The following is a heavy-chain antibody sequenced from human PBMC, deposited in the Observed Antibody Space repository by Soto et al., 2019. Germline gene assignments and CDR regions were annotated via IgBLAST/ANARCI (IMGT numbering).Heavy chain of an antibody. V-gene: IGHV3-23*01. CDR2: ISGSGWST. CDR1: GFTFSDYS. D-gene: IGHD3-16*01. J-gene: IGHJ4*02. Sequence: EVHLLESGGDLVQPGGSQRLSCAASGFTFSDYSMSWVRQAPGKGLEWVSGISGSGWSTYYAGSVRGRFTISRDNSKNTLFLQMNSLRAEHTAVYFCARSLGDRWNSYFFHYWGQGTLVAVSS. CDR3: ARSLGDRWNSYFFHY.